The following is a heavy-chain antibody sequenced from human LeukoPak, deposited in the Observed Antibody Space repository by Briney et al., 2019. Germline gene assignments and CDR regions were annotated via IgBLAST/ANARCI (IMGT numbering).Heavy chain of an antibody. J-gene: IGHJ3*02. D-gene: IGHD1-26*01. CDR1: GFPFNAYW. CDR3: ARPGLGGTYYHDAFDI. CDR2: IRQDGDTK. Sequence: AGGSLRLSCAASGFPFNAYWMTWVRQAPGKGLEWVANIRQDGDTKYYVDSVKGRFTISRDNAMNSLYLQMNSLRAEDTAIYYCARPGLGGTYYHDAFDIWGQGTMVSVSS. V-gene: IGHV3-7*03.